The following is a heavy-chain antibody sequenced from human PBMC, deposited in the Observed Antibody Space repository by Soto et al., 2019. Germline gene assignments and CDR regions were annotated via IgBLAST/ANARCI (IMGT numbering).Heavy chain of an antibody. CDR1: GYTFTSYY. Sequence: QVQLVQSGAEVKKPGASVKVSCKASGYTFTSYYMHWVRQAPGQGLEWMGIINPSGCSTSYAQKFQGRVTMTRDTSASRVYMELSSLRSEDTAVYYCARGEGGYCSGGSCYLSYYYYYGMDVWGQGTTVTVSS. J-gene: IGHJ6*02. D-gene: IGHD2-15*01. CDR3: ARGEGGYCSGGSCYLSYYYYYGMDV. CDR2: INPSGCST. V-gene: IGHV1-46*01.